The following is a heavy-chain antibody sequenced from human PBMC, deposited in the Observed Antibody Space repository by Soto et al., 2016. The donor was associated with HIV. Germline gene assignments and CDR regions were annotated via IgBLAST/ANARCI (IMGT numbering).Heavy chain of an antibody. V-gene: IGHV3-23*01. D-gene: IGHD3-22*01. CDR2: ISSSDISA. CDR1: GFTFKSYA. J-gene: IGHJ6*03. CDR3: ARGDSTIYYYYYYFMDV. Sequence: EVQLLESGGDFVQPGGSLRLSCAASGFTFKSYAMTWVRQAPGKGLEWVSGISSSDISAYYAVSVKGRFTISRDNSRNTLYLQMNGLRAEDSATYYCARGDSTIYYYYYYFMDVWGKGTTVTVSS.